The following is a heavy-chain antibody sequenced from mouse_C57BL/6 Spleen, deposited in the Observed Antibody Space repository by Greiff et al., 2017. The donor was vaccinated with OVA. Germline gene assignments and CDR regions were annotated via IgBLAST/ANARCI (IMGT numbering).Heavy chain of an antibody. CDR1: GYTFTDYY. CDR2: INPNNGGT. D-gene: IGHD3-2*02. V-gene: IGHV1-26*01. Sequence: EVQLQQSGPELVKPGASVKISCKASGYTFTDYYMNWVKQSHGKSLEWIGDINPNNGGTSYNQKFKGKATLTVDKSSSTAYMELRSLTSEDSAVYYCARSGPQTAQARNWYFDVWGTGTTVTVSS. J-gene: IGHJ1*03. CDR3: ARSGPQTAQARNWYFDV.